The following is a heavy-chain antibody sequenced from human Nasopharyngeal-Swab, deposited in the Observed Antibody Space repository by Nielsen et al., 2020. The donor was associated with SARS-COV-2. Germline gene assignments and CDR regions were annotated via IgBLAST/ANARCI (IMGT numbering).Heavy chain of an antibody. Sequence: VRQMPGKGLEWMGRIDPSDSYTNYSPSFQGHVTISADKSISTAYQQWSSLKASDTAMYYCARPSLQQRTDAFDIWGQGTMVTVSS. CDR3: ARPSLQQRTDAFDI. CDR2: IDPSDSYT. V-gene: IGHV5-10-1*01. J-gene: IGHJ3*02. D-gene: IGHD6-13*01.